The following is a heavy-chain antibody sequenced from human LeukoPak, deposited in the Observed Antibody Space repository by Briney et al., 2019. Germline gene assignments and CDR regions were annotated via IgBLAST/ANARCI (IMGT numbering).Heavy chain of an antibody. Sequence: GGSLRLSCAASGFTFSSYGMHWVRQAPGKGLEWVAVIWYDGSNKYYADSVKGRFTISRDNSKNTLYLQMNSLRAEDTAVYYCAREGSPYCSGGSCYIYYFDYWGQGTLVTVSS. CDR3: AREGSPYCSGGSCYIYYFDY. D-gene: IGHD2-15*01. V-gene: IGHV3-33*01. CDR2: IWYDGSNK. CDR1: GFTFSSYG. J-gene: IGHJ4*02.